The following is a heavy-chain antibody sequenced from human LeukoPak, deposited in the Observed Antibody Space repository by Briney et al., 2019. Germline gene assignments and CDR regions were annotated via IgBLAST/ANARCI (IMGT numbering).Heavy chain of an antibody. V-gene: IGHV1-18*01. J-gene: IGHJ4*02. CDR3: ARGVLTFAGTADFDY. CDR1: GYTFTSYG. D-gene: IGHD1-7*01. Sequence: ASVKVSCKASGYTFTSYGISWVRQAPGQGLEWMGWISAYNGNTNYAQKLQDRVTMTTDTSTSTAYMELRSLRSDDTAVYYCARGVLTFAGTADFDYWGQGTLVTVSS. CDR2: ISAYNGNT.